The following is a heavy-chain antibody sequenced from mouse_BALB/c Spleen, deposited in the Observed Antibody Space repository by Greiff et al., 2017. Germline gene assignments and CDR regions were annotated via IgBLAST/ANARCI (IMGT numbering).Heavy chain of an antibody. D-gene: IGHD1-1*01. J-gene: IGHJ2*01. CDR2: INSNGGST. Sequence: EVQVVESGGGLVQPGGSLKLSCAASGFTFSSYGMSWVRQTPDKRLELVATINSNGGSTYYPDSVKGRFTISRDNAKNTLYLQMSSLKSEDTAMYYCASYYGSSYHYWGQGTTLTVSS. CDR3: ASYYGSSYHY. V-gene: IGHV5-6-3*01. CDR1: GFTFSSYG.